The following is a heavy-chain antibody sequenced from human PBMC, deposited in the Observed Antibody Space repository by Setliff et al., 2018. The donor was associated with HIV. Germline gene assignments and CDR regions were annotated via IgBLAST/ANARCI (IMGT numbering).Heavy chain of an antibody. CDR2: IYPEDSYT. CDR3: ARKGNGYEDYYYYYLNV. J-gene: IGHJ6*03. V-gene: IGHV5-51*01. CDR1: DYTFTTYW. D-gene: IGHD2-2*01. Sequence: GESLKISCKAVDYTFTTYWIGWVRQMPGEGLEWMGIIYPEDSYTDYSPSFQGRVTISADKSISTAYLQWSSLKASDSGTYYCARKGNGYEDYYYYYLNVWGKGTTVTVSS.